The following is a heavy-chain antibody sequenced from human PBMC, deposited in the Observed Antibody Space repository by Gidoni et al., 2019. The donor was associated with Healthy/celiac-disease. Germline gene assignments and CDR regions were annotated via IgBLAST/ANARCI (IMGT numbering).Heavy chain of an antibody. D-gene: IGHD6-13*01. CDR1: GFTFSSYS. CDR2: IISSSSYI. Sequence: EVQLVESGGGLVKPGGSLRLSCAASGFTFSSYSMNWVRQAPGKGLEWVSSIISSSSYIYYADSVKGRFTISRDNAKNSLYLQMNSLRAEDTAVYYCARVSFPPGIAAAAPDYWGQGTLVTVSS. J-gene: IGHJ4*02. V-gene: IGHV3-21*01. CDR3: ARVSFPPGIAAAAPDY.